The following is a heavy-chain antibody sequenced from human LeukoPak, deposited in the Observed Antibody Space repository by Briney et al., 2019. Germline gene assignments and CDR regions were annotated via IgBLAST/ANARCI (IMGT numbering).Heavy chain of an antibody. CDR3: ARGTDSSGWRTLKNWFDP. CDR1: GDSVSSNSAA. J-gene: IGHJ5*02. Sequence: SQTLSLTCAISGDSVSSNSAAWNWIRQSPSRGLEWLGRTYYRSKWYNDYAVSVKSRITINPDKSKNQFSLQLNSVTPEDTAVYYCARGTDSSGWRTLKNWFDPWGQGTLVTVSS. CDR2: TYYRSKWYN. D-gene: IGHD6-19*01. V-gene: IGHV6-1*01.